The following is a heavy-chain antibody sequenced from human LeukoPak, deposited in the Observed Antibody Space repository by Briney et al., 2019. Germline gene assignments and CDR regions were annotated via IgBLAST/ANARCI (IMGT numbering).Heavy chain of an antibody. V-gene: IGHV4-59*08. Sequence: SETLSLTCTVSGGSISSYYWSWIRQPPGKGLEWIGYIYYSGSTNYNPSLKSRVTISVDTSKNQFSLKLSSVTAADTAVYYCARAGGEIVVVPAALIEFDPWGQGTLVTVSS. CDR3: ARAGGEIVVVPAALIEFDP. D-gene: IGHD2-2*01. CDR2: IYYSGST. J-gene: IGHJ5*02. CDR1: GGSISSYY.